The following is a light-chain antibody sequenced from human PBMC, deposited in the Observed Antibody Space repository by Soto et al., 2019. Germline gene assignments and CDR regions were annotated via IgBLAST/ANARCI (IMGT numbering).Light chain of an antibody. Sequence: QSALTQPASLSGSPGQSITISCTGTNNDIGRFDFVSWYQQHPGNSPKLILYKVRDRPSGVSSRFSGSKSANTASLTISGLQAEDEAVYYCASFTLYNSLIFGGGTKLTVL. CDR3: ASFTLYNSLI. CDR2: KVR. J-gene: IGLJ2*01. CDR1: NNDIGRFDF. V-gene: IGLV2-14*01.